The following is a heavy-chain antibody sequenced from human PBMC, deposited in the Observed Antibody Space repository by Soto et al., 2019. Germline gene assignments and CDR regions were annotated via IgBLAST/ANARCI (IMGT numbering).Heavy chain of an antibody. CDR3: ARLVYDTRLNYMYFDF. CDR2: IFHDGTA. J-gene: IGHJ4*02. D-gene: IGHD2-8*01. V-gene: IGHV4-4*02. CDR1: GVSISSGNW. Sequence: SATLSLTCAVSGVSISSGNWWTFVRQTPQRGLEYIGEIFHDGTANYYPSFERRVAISVDTSKNQFSLKLTSVTAADTAIYFCARLVYDTRLNYMYFDFWGQGALVTVSS.